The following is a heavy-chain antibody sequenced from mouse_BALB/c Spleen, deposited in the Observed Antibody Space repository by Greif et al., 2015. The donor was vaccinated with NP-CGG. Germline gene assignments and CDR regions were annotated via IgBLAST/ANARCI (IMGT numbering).Heavy chain of an antibody. D-gene: IGHD2-4*01. V-gene: IGHV1-87*01. J-gene: IGHJ4*01. CDR2: IYPGDGDT. Sequence: VKLQESGAELARPGASVKLSCKASGYTFTSYWMQWVKQRPGQGLEWIGAIYPGDGDTRYTQKFKGKATLTADKSSSTAYMQLSSLASEDSAVYYCARFYYDYDDAMDYWGQGTSVTVSS. CDR1: GYTFTSYW. CDR3: ARFYYDYDDAMDY.